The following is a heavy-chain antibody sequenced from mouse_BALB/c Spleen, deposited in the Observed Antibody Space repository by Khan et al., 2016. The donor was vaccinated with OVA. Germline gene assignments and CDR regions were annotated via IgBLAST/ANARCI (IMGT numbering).Heavy chain of an antibody. V-gene: IGHV9-3-1*01. J-gene: IGHJ4*01. Sequence: QIQLVQSGPELKKPGETVKISCKASGHTFTNYGMNWVKQAPGKGLKWMGWINTYTGEPTYADDFNGRFAFSLETSASTAYLQINNLKNEDTATYFCARPPYFSYAMDNWGQGTSVTVYS. CDR3: ARPPYFSYAMDN. CDR2: INTYTGEP. CDR1: GHTFTNYG. D-gene: IGHD2-10*01.